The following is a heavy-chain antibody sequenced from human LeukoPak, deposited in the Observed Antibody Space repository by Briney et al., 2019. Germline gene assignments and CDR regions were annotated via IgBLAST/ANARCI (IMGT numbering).Heavy chain of an antibody. D-gene: IGHD3-22*01. J-gene: IGHJ4*02. CDR2: ISGSSTYI. V-gene: IGHV3-21*01. Sequence: GGSLRLSCAASGFTFSSYSMNWVRQPPGKGLEWVSSISGSSTYIDYADSVKGRFTISRDNAKNALYLQMDSPRAEDTAVYYCARDHSSGRYFDFWGQGTLVTVSS. CDR3: ARDHSSGRYFDF. CDR1: GFTFSSYS.